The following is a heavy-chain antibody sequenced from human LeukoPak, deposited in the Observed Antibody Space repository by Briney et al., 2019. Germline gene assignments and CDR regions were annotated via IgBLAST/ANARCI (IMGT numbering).Heavy chain of an antibody. Sequence: SETLSLTCAVYGGSFSGYYWSWIRQPPGKGLEWIGEINHSGSTNYNPSLKSRVTISVDTSKNQFSLKLSSVTAAGTAVYYCARSDFWSGYPFTHWGQGTLVTVSS. J-gene: IGHJ1*01. CDR3: ARSDFWSGYPFTH. V-gene: IGHV4-34*01. D-gene: IGHD3-3*01. CDR1: GGSFSGYY. CDR2: INHSGST.